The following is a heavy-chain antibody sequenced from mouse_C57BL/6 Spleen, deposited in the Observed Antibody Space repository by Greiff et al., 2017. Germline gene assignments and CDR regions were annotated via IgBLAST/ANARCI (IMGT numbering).Heavy chain of an antibody. Sequence: EVPLQQSGPGLVKPSQSLSLTCSVTGYSITSGYYWNWIRQFPGNKLEWMGYISYDGSNNYNPSLINRISITRDTTKNQCFLKLNSVTTEDTATYYCARGPYYYGSSLYWYFDVWGTGTTVTVSS. J-gene: IGHJ1*03. CDR1: GYSITSGYY. V-gene: IGHV3-6*01. CDR3: ARGPYYYGSSLYWYFDV. CDR2: ISYDGSN. D-gene: IGHD1-1*01.